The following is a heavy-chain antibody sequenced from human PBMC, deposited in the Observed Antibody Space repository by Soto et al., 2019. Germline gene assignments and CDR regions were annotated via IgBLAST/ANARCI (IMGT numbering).Heavy chain of an antibody. J-gene: IGHJ4*02. CDR2: IYYSGST. CDR1: GGSISTGGYY. CDR3: ARGLSVTLFDN. V-gene: IGHV4-31*03. Sequence: QVQLQESGPGLVKPSQTLSLTCTVSGGSISTGGYYWTRIRQHPGKGLEWIGYIYYSGSTYYNPSLKSRVTISVDTSKNQFSLKLSSATAADTAVYYCARGLSVTLFDNWGQGTLVTVSS. D-gene: IGHD4-17*01.